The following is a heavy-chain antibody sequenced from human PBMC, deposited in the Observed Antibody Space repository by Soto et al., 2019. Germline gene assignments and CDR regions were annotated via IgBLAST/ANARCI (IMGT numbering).Heavy chain of an antibody. CDR2: INHIGST. D-gene: IGHD6-13*01. CDR3: ASGIRGLGAAGAVAWFDP. J-gene: IGHJ5*02. Sequence: RSLTCGVYGGSFSGYYWSWIRQPPGKGLEWLGEINHIGSTTYNSALKSRVAMSIDTSKKQFSLKLTSVTVADTAVYYCASGIRGLGAAGAVAWFDPWGQGTLVTVSS. V-gene: IGHV4-34*01. CDR1: GGSFSGYY.